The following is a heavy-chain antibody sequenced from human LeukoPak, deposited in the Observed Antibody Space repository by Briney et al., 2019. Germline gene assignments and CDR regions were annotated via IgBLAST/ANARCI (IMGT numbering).Heavy chain of an antibody. J-gene: IGHJ6*02. CDR2: IYYSGST. Sequence: PSETLSLTCTVSGGSISSGDYYWSWIRQPPGKGLEWIGYIYYSGSTYYNPSLKSRVTISVDTSKNQFSLKLSSVTAADTAVYYCARGPGDGGPRFGYYYYGMDVWGQGTTVTVSS. D-gene: IGHD4-23*01. CDR3: ARGPGDGGPRFGYYYYGMDV. CDR1: GGSISSGDYY. V-gene: IGHV4-30-4*01.